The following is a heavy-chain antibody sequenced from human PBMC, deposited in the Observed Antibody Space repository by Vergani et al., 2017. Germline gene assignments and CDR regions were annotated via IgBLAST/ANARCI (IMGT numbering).Heavy chain of an antibody. CDR3: AKPAATHYYYYYMDV. J-gene: IGHJ6*03. D-gene: IGHD2-2*01. V-gene: IGHV3-30*18. CDR2: ISYDGSNK. CDR1: GFTLSSYG. Sequence: QVQLVESGGGVVQPGRSLRLSCAASGFTLSSYGMHWVRQAPGKGLEWVAVISYDGSNKYYADSVKGRFTISRDNSKNTLYLQMNSLRAEDTAVYYCAKPAATHYYYYYMDVWGKGTTVTVSS.